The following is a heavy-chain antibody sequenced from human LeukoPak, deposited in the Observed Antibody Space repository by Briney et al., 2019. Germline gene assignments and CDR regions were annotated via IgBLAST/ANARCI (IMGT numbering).Heavy chain of an antibody. D-gene: IGHD5-18*01. CDR1: GGSISSYY. CDR3: ARVAGYNYGYNYFDY. V-gene: IGHV4-59*01. CDR2: IYYSGST. J-gene: IGHJ4*02. Sequence: KPSETLSLTCTVSGGSISSYYWSWIRQPPGKGLEWIGYIYYSGSTNHNPSLKSRVTISVDTSKNQFSLKLSSVTAADTAVYYCARVAGYNYGYNYFDYWGQGTLVTVPS.